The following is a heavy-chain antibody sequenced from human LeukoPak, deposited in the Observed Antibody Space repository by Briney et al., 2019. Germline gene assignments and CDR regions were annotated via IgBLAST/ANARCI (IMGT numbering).Heavy chain of an antibody. V-gene: IGHV1-8*02. CDR2: MNPNSGDT. CDR3: ARGPYGTGSHFDF. Sequence: ASVKVSCKASRSTFSSYDINWVRQAAGQGLEWMGWMNPNSGDTDYTPRFQGRVTMTRDTSISTAYMELSSLRSEDTAVYYCARGPYGTGSHFDFWGQGTLVTVSS. J-gene: IGHJ4*02. CDR1: RSTFSSYD. D-gene: IGHD3-10*01.